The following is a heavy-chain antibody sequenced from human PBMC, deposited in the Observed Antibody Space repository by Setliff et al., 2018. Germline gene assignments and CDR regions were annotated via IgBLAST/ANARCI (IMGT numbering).Heavy chain of an antibody. CDR3: ARTGTYRYFDY. CDR2: IYYSGST. J-gene: IGHJ4*02. CDR1: GGSISSGGYY. Sequence: PSETLSLTCIVSGGSISSGGYYWSWIRQPPGKGLEWIGYIYYSGSTNYNPSLKSRVTMSVDTSKNQFSLNLSSVTAADTAVYYCARTGTYRYFDYWGQGALVTVSS. V-gene: IGHV4-61*08. D-gene: IGHD1-26*01.